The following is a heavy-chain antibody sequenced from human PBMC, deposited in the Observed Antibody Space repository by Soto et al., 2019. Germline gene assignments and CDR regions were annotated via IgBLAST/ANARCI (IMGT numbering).Heavy chain of an antibody. CDR2: LYSSGNT. CDR3: ASGLAAATVVTCYFDY. CDR1: GDSISRSDYY. D-gene: IGHD6-25*01. V-gene: IGHV4-31*03. Sequence: QVHLQESGPGLVKPSQTLSLTCTVSGDSISRSDYYWSWIRQPPGKGLEWIGYLYSSGNTYYNPSLKSRLTISVDTSKNQFSLKLNSVTAADTALYYCASGLAAATVVTCYFDYWGQGTLVTVSS. J-gene: IGHJ4*02.